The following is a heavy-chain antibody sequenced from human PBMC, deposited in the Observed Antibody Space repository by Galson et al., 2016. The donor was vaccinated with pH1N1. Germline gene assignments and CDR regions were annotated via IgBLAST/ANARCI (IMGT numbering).Heavy chain of an antibody. CDR2: IYWNDDK. V-gene: IGHV2-5*01. J-gene: IGHJ5*02. CDR1: GFSLSTSGVG. D-gene: IGHD4-17*01. Sequence: PALVKPPQTLTLTCTFSGFSLSTSGVGVGWIRQPPGKALEWLALIYWNDDKRYSPSLKSRLTITKDTSKNQVVLTMTNMDPVDTATYYCAHGLYGDYVGWFDPWGQGTLVTVSS. CDR3: AHGLYGDYVGWFDP.